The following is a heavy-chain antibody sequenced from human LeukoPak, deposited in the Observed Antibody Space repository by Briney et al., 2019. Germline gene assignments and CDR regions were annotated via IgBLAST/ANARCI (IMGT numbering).Heavy chain of an antibody. CDR1: GGSISSYY. CDR3: ARDRGGYSSSGFDP. CDR2: IYYSGST. J-gene: IGHJ5*02. D-gene: IGHD6-6*01. Sequence: LSETLSLTCTVSGGSISSYYWSWIRQPPGKGLEWIGYIYYSGSTNYNPSLKSRVTISVDTSKNQFSLKLSSVTAADTAVYYCARDRGGYSSSGFDPWGQGTLVTVSS. V-gene: IGHV4-59*01.